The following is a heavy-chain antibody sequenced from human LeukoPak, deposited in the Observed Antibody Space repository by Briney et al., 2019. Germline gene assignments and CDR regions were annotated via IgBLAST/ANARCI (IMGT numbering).Heavy chain of an antibody. D-gene: IGHD3-16*01. CDR3: ARDQAAITFGGYYYMDV. CDR2: IIPIFGTA. CDR1: GYTFTSYG. Sequence: ASVKVSCKASGYTFTSYGISWVRQAPGQGLEWMGGIIPIFGTANYAQKFQGRVTITADESTSTAYMELSSLRSEDTAVYYCARDQAAITFGGYYYMDVWGKGTTVTISS. V-gene: IGHV1-69*13. J-gene: IGHJ6*03.